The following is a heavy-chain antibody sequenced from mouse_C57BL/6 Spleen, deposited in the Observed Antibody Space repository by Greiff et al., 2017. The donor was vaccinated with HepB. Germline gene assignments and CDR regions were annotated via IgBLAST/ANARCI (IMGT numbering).Heavy chain of an antibody. CDR1: GFTFSDYG. V-gene: IGHV5-17*01. CDR3: ARQRYFDV. J-gene: IGHJ1*03. Sequence: EVMLVDSGGGLVKPGGSLKLSCAASGFTFSDYGMHWVRQAPEKGLEWVAYISSGSSTIYYADTVKGRFTISRDNAKNTLFLQMTSLRSEDTAMYYCARQRYFDVWGTGTTVTVSS. CDR2: ISSGSSTI.